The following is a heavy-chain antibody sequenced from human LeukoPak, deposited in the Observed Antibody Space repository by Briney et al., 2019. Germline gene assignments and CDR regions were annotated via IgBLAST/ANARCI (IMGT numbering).Heavy chain of an antibody. D-gene: IGHD6-19*01. CDR1: GFTFANYW. Sequence: GGSLRLSCAASGFTFANYWMSWVRQAPGKGLEWVANIKQDGSENYYVDSVKGRFTISRDNAKNSLYLQMNSLRAEDTAVYYCTRDGSGWSQHWGQGTLVTVSS. CDR3: TRDGSGWSQH. CDR2: IKQDGSEN. J-gene: IGHJ1*01. V-gene: IGHV3-7*01.